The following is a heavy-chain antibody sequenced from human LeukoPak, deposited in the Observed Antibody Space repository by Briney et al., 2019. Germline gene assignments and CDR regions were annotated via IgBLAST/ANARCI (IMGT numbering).Heavy chain of an antibody. CDR3: AKDIDYGGNSGAFDI. J-gene: IGHJ3*02. Sequence: GGSLRLSCAASGFTFGDYAMHWVRQAPGKGLEWVSGISWNSGSIGYADSVKGRFTISRDNAKNSLYLQMNSLRAEDTALYYCAKDIDYGGNSGAFDIWGQGTMVTVSS. CDR2: ISWNSGSI. D-gene: IGHD4-23*01. V-gene: IGHV3-9*01. CDR1: GFTFGDYA.